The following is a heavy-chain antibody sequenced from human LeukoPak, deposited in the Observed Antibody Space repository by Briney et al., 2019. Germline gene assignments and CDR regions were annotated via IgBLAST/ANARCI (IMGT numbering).Heavy chain of an antibody. Sequence: ASVKVSCKASGYTFTSYDINWVQQATGQGLEWMGWMNPNSGNTGYAQKFQGRVTMTRNTSISTAYMELSSLRSEDTAVYYCARITVTTDGYYYYYMDVWGKGTTVTVSS. CDR3: ARITVTTDGYYYYYMDV. CDR1: GYTFTSYD. V-gene: IGHV1-8*01. J-gene: IGHJ6*03. D-gene: IGHD4-11*01. CDR2: MNPNSGNT.